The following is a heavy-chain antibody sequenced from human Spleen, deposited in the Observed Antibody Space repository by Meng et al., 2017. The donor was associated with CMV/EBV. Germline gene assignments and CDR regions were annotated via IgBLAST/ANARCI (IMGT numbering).Heavy chain of an antibody. CDR1: GFTVSYNY. CDR3: GRVRDHYGSGSGSRLGADV. V-gene: IGHV3-66*02. J-gene: IGHJ6*02. D-gene: IGHD3-10*01. Sequence: GGSLRLSCAASGFTVSYNYMSWVRQDPRKGLEWVSLPSSDNNSFYANSVKGRFTISRDHSKNTLYLQMNSLRPDDTAVYYCGRVRDHYGSGSGSRLGADVWGQGTKVTVSS. CDR2: PSSDNNS.